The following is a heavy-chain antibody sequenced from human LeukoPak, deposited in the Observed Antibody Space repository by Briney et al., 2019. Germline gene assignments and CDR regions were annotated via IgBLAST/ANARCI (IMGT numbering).Heavy chain of an antibody. V-gene: IGHV3-23*01. J-gene: IGHJ3*02. CDR2: ISGSGCST. CDR1: GFTFSSYA. D-gene: IGHD3-10*01. CDR3: AKVLPKSRGAFDI. Sequence: QPGRSDGLPRAASGFTFSSYAMSWLSQAPGKGLEWVSAISGSGCSTYYADSVQGRFNISRDNSKNTLYLQMNRLRAEDTAVYYCAKVLPKSRGAFDIWGQGPVTTVSS.